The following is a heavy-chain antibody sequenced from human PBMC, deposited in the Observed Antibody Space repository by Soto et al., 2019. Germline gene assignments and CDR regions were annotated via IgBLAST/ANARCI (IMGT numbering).Heavy chain of an antibody. D-gene: IGHD3-22*01. CDR2: IYYSGST. CDR3: ARGASSGYKTKHFDY. V-gene: IGHV4-31*03. J-gene: IGHJ4*02. Sequence: SETLSLTCTVSGGSISSGGYYWSWIRQHPGKGLEWIGYIYYSGSTYYNPSLKSRVTISVDTSKNQFSLKLSSVTAADTAVYYCARGASSGYKTKHFDYWGQGTLVTVSS. CDR1: GGSISSGGYY.